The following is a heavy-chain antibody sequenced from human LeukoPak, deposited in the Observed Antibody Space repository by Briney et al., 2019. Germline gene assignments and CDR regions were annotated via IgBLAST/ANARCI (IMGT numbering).Heavy chain of an antibody. D-gene: IGHD3-3*01. CDR2: IYYSGST. CDR3: ARWRASRLFDY. V-gene: IGHV4-39*07. J-gene: IGHJ4*02. Sequence: SETLSLTCTVSGGSISSSSYYWGWIRQPPGKGLEWIGSIYYSGSTYYNPSLKSRVTISVDTSKNQFSLKLSSVTAADTAVYYCARWRASRLFDYWGQGTLVTVSS. CDR1: GGSISSSSYY.